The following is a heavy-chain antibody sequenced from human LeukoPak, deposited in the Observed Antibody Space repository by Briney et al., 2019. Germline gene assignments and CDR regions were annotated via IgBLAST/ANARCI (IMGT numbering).Heavy chain of an antibody. Sequence: SETLSLTCTVSSGSISSGNYYWGWIRQPPGKGLEWIGSIYYSGSTYYNPFLKSRVTISVDTSKNQFSLKLSSVTAADTAVYYCARLPYSSDWWFDYWGQGTLVTVSS. J-gene: IGHJ4*02. CDR2: IYYSGST. CDR1: SGSISSGNYY. D-gene: IGHD6-19*01. CDR3: ARLPYSSDWWFDY. V-gene: IGHV4-39*01.